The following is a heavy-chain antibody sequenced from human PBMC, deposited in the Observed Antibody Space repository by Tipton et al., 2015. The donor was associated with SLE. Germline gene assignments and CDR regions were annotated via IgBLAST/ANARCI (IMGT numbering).Heavy chain of an antibody. CDR2: INPSGGTI. CDR1: GYTFTSYY. D-gene: IGHD3-10*01. CDR3: ARGRRGRGFDV. Sequence: QLVQSGAEVKKPGASVKVSCKASGYTFTSYYMHWVRQAPGQGLEWVGMINPSGGTITYAQKFQGRVTVTRDTSTSTVYMDLSSLISEDTAVYQCARGRRGRGFDVWGQGTMVTVS. V-gene: IGHV1-46*01. J-gene: IGHJ3*01.